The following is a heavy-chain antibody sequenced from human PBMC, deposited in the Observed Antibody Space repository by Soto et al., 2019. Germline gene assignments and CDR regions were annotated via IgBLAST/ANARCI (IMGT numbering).Heavy chain of an antibody. J-gene: IGHJ5*02. CDR1: GDSFTSNW. D-gene: IGHD3-22*01. V-gene: IGHV5-51*01. Sequence: GESLKISCKVSGDSFTSNWIGWVRQMPGKGLEWMGLIYPGDSDTRYSPSFQGQVTISADKSISTAYLQWSRLKASDSAMYYCARLYDTSVSYGSGHNWFDPWGQGTPVTVSS. CDR3: ARLYDTSVSYGSGHNWFDP. CDR2: IYPGDSDT.